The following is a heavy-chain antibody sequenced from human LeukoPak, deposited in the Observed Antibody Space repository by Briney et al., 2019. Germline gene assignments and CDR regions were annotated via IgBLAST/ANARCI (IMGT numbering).Heavy chain of an antibody. V-gene: IGHV5-51*01. CDR1: GYSFSKDW. J-gene: IGHJ4*02. Sequence: GESLKISCKGSGYSFSKDWIGWVRQMPGKGLEWMGIISPDDSDSRYSPSFQGQVTISADKSISTAYLQWSSLKASDTAMYYCARQKWDYSDSSGQSLRGFDYWGQGTLVTVSS. CDR3: ARQKWDYSDSSGQSLRGFDY. D-gene: IGHD3-22*01. CDR2: ISPDDSDS.